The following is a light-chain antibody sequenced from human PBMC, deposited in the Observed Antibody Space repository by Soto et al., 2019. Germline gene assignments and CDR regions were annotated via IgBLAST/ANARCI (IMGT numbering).Light chain of an antibody. V-gene: IGKV3-11*01. CDR1: QSVSSY. J-gene: IGKJ2*01. CDR2: DAS. Sequence: EIVLTQSPATLSLSPGERATLSCRASQSVSSYLAWYQQKPGQAPRLLIYDASNRATGIPARFSGSGSGTDFTVTISSLEPEDFAVYYCQQRSTWPPGYTFGQGTKLEIK. CDR3: QQRSTWPPGYT.